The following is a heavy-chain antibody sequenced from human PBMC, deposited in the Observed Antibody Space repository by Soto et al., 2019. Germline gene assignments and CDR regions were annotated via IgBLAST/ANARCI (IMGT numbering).Heavy chain of an antibody. V-gene: IGHV3-74*01. CDR3: ASLYSSSWYPGFDP. Sequence: PGGSLRLSCAASRFTFRSYWMHWVRQAPGKGLVWVSRINGDGSSTSYADSVRGRFTISRDNAKNTLYLQMNSLRAEDTAVYYCASLYSSSWYPGFDPWGQGTLVTVSS. CDR2: INGDGSST. J-gene: IGHJ5*02. CDR1: RFTFRSYW. D-gene: IGHD6-13*01.